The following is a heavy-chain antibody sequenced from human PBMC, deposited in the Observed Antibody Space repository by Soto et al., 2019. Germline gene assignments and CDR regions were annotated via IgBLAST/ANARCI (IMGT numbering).Heavy chain of an antibody. CDR2: IYYSGST. V-gene: IGHV4-31*03. CDR1: AVSISTGGYY. Sequence: SETLFLTCTVSAVSISTGGYYCSWIRQHPGEGLEWIGFIYYSGSTYYNPSLKSRLAISLDASKEQFSLKLTSVTAADTAVYYCARVYSSHYYFDYWGQGRQVTVS. CDR3: ARVYSSHYYFDY. J-gene: IGHJ4*02. D-gene: IGHD6-13*01.